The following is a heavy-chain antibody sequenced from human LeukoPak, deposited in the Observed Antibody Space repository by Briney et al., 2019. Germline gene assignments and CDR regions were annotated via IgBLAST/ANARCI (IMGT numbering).Heavy chain of an antibody. CDR1: GITISSAW. CDR3: TTPPD. V-gene: IGHV3-15*01. Sequence: PGGSLRLSCEASGITISSAWMSWLPHPPGKGLEYVARIKSESDGGTTDHAAPVKGRFTISRDDSKNTLYLQMNSLTIEDTAVYYCTTPPDWGQGTLVTVSP. CDR2: IKSESDGGTT. J-gene: IGHJ4*02.